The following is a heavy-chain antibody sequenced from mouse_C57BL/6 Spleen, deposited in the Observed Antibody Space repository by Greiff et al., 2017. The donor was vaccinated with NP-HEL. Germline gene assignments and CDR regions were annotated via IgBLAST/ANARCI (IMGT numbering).Heavy chain of an antibody. Sequence: QVQLQQPGAELVKPGASVKMSCKASGYTFTSYWITWVKQRPGQGLEWIGDIYPGSGSTNYNEKFKSKATLTVDTSSSTAYMQLSSLTSEDSAVYYCARKAMRYHYFDYWGQGTTLTVSS. CDR3: ARKAMRYHYFDY. CDR1: GYTFTSYW. J-gene: IGHJ2*01. V-gene: IGHV1-55*01. D-gene: IGHD2-14*01. CDR2: IYPGSGST.